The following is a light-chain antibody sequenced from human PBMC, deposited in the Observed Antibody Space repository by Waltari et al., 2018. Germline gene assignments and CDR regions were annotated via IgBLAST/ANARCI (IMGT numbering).Light chain of an antibody. Sequence: DIQMTQSPSSLSASVGDRVTITCRASENVNNYLNWYQQKPGKAPKLLIYKASTLQSGVPSRFSVSGSGTDYTFTISSLQSEDVATYYCQHGYGTPLTFGGGTKVEIK. V-gene: IGKV1-39*01. CDR3: QHGYGTPLT. J-gene: IGKJ4*01. CDR2: KAS. CDR1: ENVNNY.